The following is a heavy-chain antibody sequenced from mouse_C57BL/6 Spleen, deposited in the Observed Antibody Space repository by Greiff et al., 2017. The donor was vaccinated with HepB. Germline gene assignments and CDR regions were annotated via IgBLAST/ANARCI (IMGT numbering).Heavy chain of an antibody. CDR3: VRGENYGISYPYYAMGY. CDR1: GFSFNTYA. V-gene: IGHV10-1*01. D-gene: IGHD1-1*01. Sequence: EVMLVESGGGLVQPKGSLKLSCAASGFSFNTYAMNWVRQAPGKGLEWVARIRSKSNNYATYYADSVKDRFTISRDDSENMLYLQMNNLKTEDTAMYYCVRGENYGISYPYYAMGYWGQGTSVTVSS. CDR2: IRSKSNNYAT. J-gene: IGHJ4*01.